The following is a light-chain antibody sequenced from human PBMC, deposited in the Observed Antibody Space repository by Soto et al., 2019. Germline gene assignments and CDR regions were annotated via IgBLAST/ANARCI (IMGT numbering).Light chain of an antibody. CDR1: NIVTRS. CDR2: DDT. Sequence: SSELAQAPSVSVAPGQTARITCGGGNIVTRSVHWYQQKPGQAPVLVVYDDTDRPSGIPERFSGSNSGNTATLTISRVEAGDEADYYCQVWDSSGDHGGVFGGGTKLTVL. CDR3: QVWDSSGDHGGV. V-gene: IGLV3-21*02. J-gene: IGLJ3*02.